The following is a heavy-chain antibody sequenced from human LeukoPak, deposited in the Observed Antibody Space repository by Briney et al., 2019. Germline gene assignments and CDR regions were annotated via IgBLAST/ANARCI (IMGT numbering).Heavy chain of an antibody. J-gene: IGHJ6*03. CDR2: IIPIFGTA. Sequence: GASVKVSCKASGGTFSNFAISWVRQAPGQGLEWMGGIIPIFGTANYAQKFQGRVTITADESTSTAYMELSSLRSEDTAVYYCARDRSCSSTSCYLLSYYYMDVWGKGTTVTVSS. D-gene: IGHD2-2*01. CDR1: GGTFSNFA. V-gene: IGHV1-69*01. CDR3: ARDRSCSSTSCYLLSYYYMDV.